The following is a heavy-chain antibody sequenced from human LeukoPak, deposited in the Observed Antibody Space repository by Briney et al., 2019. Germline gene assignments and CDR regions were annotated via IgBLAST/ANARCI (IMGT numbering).Heavy chain of an antibody. V-gene: IGHV4-59*05. CDR2: IYYTGGT. D-gene: IGHD6-13*01. CDR1: GGSISSYY. Sequence: SETLSLTCTVSGGSISSYYWSWIRQPPGKGLEWIGSIYYTGGTNYSPSLKSRVTISVDTSKNQFSLKLSSVTAADTAVYYCAGGRSSSWYGDWFDPWGQGTLVTVSS. J-gene: IGHJ5*02. CDR3: AGGRSSSWYGDWFDP.